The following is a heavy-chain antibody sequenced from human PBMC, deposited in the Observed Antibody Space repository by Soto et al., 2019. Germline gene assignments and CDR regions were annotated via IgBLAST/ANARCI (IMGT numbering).Heavy chain of an antibody. CDR1: GGSISTYY. V-gene: IGHV4-59*01. CDR2: IYYDGST. Sequence: PSETLSLTCTVSGGSISTYYWNWIRQPPGKGLEWVAIIYYDGSTKYNPSLKSRATISEDRSNNQFSLKLTSVTAADAAVYYCARVSGSYYYGMDVWGQGTTVTVSS. J-gene: IGHJ6*02. CDR3: ARVSGSYYYGMDV. D-gene: IGHD1-26*01.